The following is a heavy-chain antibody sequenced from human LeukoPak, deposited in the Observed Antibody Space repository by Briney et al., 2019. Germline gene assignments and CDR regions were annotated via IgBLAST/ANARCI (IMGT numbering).Heavy chain of an antibody. V-gene: IGHV3-30-3*01. D-gene: IGHD3-22*01. CDR1: GLTFSSYA. Sequence: AGGSLRLSCAASGLTFSSYAMHWVRQAPGKGLEWVAVISYDGSNKYYADSVKGRFTISRDNSKNTLYLQMNSLRAEDTAVYYCAREGHYYDSSGPTGAFDYWGQGTLVTVSS. J-gene: IGHJ4*02. CDR2: ISYDGSNK. CDR3: AREGHYYDSSGPTGAFDY.